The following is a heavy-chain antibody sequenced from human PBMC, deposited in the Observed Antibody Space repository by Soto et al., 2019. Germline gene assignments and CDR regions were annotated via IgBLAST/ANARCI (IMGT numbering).Heavy chain of an antibody. Sequence: EVQLLESGGGLVQPGGSPRLSCAASGFTFSSYAMSWVRQAPGKGLAWVSGISVSGGSTNYAQKFQGRVTLTMDTSTSAVYMELSSLRFEDTAVYYCARDLAAGDYWGQGTLVTVSS. D-gene: IGHD6-13*01. V-gene: IGHV3-23*01. CDR2: ISVSGGST. J-gene: IGHJ4*02. CDR3: ARDLAAGDY. CDR1: GFTFSSYA.